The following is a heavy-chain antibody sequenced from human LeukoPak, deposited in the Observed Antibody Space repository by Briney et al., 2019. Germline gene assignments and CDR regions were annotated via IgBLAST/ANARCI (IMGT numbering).Heavy chain of an antibody. CDR1: GYSFTSYW. Sequence: GESLKISCKGSGYSFTSYWISWVRQMPGKGLEWMGRIDPSDSYTNYSPPFQGHVTISADKSISTAYLQWSSLKASDTAMYYCARGCSSTSCWFDPWGQGTLVTVSS. D-gene: IGHD2-2*01. CDR3: ARGCSSTSCWFDP. CDR2: IDPSDSYT. J-gene: IGHJ5*02. V-gene: IGHV5-10-1*01.